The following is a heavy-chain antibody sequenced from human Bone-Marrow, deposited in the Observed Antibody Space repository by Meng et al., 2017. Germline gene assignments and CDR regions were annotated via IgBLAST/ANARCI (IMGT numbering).Heavy chain of an antibody. CDR2: IYYSGTT. D-gene: IGHD3-16*01. J-gene: IGHJ5*02. Sequence: QVQLQESGPGSVQPSQTLSLTCTVSGGSISSGGYYWSWIRQHPGKGLEWIGYIYYSGTTYYNPSLSSLVTISVDTSKNQFSLNLSSVTAADTAVYYCARDIRQGGNIWFDPWGQGTLVTVSS. V-gene: IGHV4-31*01. CDR3: ARDIRQGGNIWFDP. CDR1: GGSISSGGYY.